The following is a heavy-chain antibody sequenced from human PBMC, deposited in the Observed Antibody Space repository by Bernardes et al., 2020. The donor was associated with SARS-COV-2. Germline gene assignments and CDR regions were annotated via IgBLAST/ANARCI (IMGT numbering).Heavy chain of an antibody. Sequence: GGSLKLSCAASGLTFSSYAMHWGRQAPGKGLEWVAVISYDGSNKYYADSVKGRFTISRDNSKNTLYLQMNSLRAEDTAVYYCARARSGSYNTYFDYWGQGTLVTVSS. CDR1: GLTFSSYA. CDR3: ARARSGSYNTYFDY. V-gene: IGHV3-30*01. D-gene: IGHD1-26*01. J-gene: IGHJ4*02. CDR2: ISYDGSNK.